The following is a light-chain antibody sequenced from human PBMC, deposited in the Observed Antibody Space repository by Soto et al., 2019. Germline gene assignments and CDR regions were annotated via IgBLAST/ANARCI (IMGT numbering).Light chain of an antibody. Sequence: QSALTQPPSASGSPGQSVTISCTGTSSDVGGYNYVSWYQQHPGKAPKLMIYEVSKRPSGVPDRVSGSKSGNTASLTVSGIQAEDEADYYCSSYAGSNNFEVFGGGTKLTVL. CDR1: SSDVGGYNY. CDR2: EVS. J-gene: IGLJ2*01. CDR3: SSYAGSNNFEV. V-gene: IGLV2-8*01.